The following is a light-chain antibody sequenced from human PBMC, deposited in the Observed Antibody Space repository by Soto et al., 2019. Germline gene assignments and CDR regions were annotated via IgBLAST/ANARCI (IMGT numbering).Light chain of an antibody. CDR1: SSDVGGYNY. V-gene: IGLV2-8*01. CDR2: DVD. Sequence: QSALAQPASVSGSPGQSITISCTGTSSDVGGYNYVSWYQHHPGKAPKLMIYDVDKRPSGVPDRFSGSKSGYTASLTVSGLQAEDEADYFCSSYAGSNTYVFGAGTKVTVL. J-gene: IGLJ1*01. CDR3: SSYAGSNTYV.